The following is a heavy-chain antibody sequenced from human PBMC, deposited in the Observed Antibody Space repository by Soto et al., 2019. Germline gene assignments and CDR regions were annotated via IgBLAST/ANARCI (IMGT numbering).Heavy chain of an antibody. CDR2: ISSSSSTM. V-gene: IGHV3-48*01. D-gene: IGHD5-18*01. Sequence: GGSLRLSCAASGFTFISYSMNWVRQAPGKGLEWVSYISSSSSTMYYADSVKGRFTISRDSAKNSLYLQMNSLRAEDTAVYYCARDGLGGFSYGSTTFAYWGQGTLVTVSS. J-gene: IGHJ4*02. CDR1: GFTFISYS. CDR3: ARDGLGGFSYGSTTFAY.